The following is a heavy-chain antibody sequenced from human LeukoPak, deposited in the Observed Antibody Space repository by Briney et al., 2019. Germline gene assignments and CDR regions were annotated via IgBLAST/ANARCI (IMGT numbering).Heavy chain of an antibody. CDR1: GYMFIDCY. V-gene: IGHV1-2*02. Sequence: ASVKVSCKASGYMFIDCYMHWVRQAPGQGLEWMGWINPNSGGTDYVQKFQGRVTMTRDTSISTAYMELNRLTSDDTAVYYCARRYCSDTLCYFFDYWGQGTQVTVSS. CDR2: INPNSGGT. J-gene: IGHJ4*02. CDR3: ARRYCSDTLCYFFDY. D-gene: IGHD2-8*01.